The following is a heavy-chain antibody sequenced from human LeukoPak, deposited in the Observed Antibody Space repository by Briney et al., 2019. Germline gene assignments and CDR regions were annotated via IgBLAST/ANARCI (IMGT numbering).Heavy chain of an antibody. CDR2: IYHSGST. J-gene: IGHJ5*02. Sequence: PSETLSLTCTVSGGSISSGGYYWSWIRQPPGKGLEWIGYIYHSGSTYYNPSLKSRVTISVDRSKNQFSLELSSVTAADTAVYYCARDQYYDFWSGRGPVNWFDPWGQGTLVTVSS. D-gene: IGHD3-3*01. CDR1: GGSISSGGYY. CDR3: ARDQYYDFWSGRGPVNWFDP. V-gene: IGHV4-30-2*01.